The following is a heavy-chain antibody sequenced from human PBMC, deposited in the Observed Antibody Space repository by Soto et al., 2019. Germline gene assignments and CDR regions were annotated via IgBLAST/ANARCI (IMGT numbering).Heavy chain of an antibody. CDR3: ARTSGPGNWFDP. D-gene: IGHD3-10*01. CDR1: GYTFTNYG. J-gene: IGHJ5*02. Sequence: VKVSCKASGYTFTNYGISWVRQAPGQGLEWMGWISVYDGNRNYAQKLQGRVTMTTDTSTSTAYMELRSLTSDDAAVYYCARTSGPGNWFDPWGQGTLVTVSS. V-gene: IGHV1-18*01. CDR2: ISVYDGNR.